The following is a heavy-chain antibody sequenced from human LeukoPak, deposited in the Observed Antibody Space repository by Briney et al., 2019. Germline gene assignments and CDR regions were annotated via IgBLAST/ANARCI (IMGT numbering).Heavy chain of an antibody. J-gene: IGHJ6*02. V-gene: IGHV3-74*01. CDR2: TNSDESRT. Sequence: GGSLRLSCAASEFTFSSYWMHWVRQAPGKGLVWVSRTNSDESRTSYADSVKGRFTTSRDNAKNTLYLQMNSLRAEDTALYYCARDLHYYVAMDVWGQGTTVTVSS. CDR3: ARDLHYYVAMDV. CDR1: EFTFSSYW. D-gene: IGHD3-10*02.